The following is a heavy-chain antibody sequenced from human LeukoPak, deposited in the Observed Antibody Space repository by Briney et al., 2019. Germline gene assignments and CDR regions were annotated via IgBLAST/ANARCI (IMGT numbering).Heavy chain of an antibody. D-gene: IGHD6-19*01. V-gene: IGHV1-3*01. CDR3: AREEFVAVAGTVYYYYGMDV. Sequence: ASVKVSCTASGYTFTSYAMHWVRQAPGQRLEWMGWINAGNGNTKYSQKFQGRVTITRDTSASTAYMELSSLRSEDTAVYYCAREEFVAVAGTVYYYYGMDVWGQGTTVTVSS. CDR1: GYTFTSYA. J-gene: IGHJ6*02. CDR2: INAGNGNT.